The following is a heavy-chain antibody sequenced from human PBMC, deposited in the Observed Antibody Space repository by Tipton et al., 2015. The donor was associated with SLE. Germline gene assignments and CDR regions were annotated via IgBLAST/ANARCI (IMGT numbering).Heavy chain of an antibody. J-gene: IGHJ3*02. Sequence: GSLRLSCAASGFSFSIYWMSWVRQAPGKGLEWVANMNHDESVKEYVDSVKGRFTISRDNTKNSLYLQMNSLRAEDTAVYYCAREGLPNAFDMWGQGTMVTVSS. D-gene: IGHD5-12*01. CDR3: AREGLPNAFDM. CDR1: GFSFSIYW. CDR2: MNHDESVK. V-gene: IGHV3-7*01.